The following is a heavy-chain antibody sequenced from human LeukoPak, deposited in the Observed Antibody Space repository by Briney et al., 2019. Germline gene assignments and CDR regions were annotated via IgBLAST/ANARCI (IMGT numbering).Heavy chain of an antibody. CDR1: GFSFSNYG. CDR2: ITGNGATT. D-gene: IGHD5-12*01. CDR3: AKGGGYEAQYYYYYLDV. J-gene: IGHJ6*03. Sequence: GGSLRLSCAASGFSFSNYGMNWVRQAPGKGLEWVSGITGNGATTYYADSVKGRFTISRDNSRNTVYLQMNSLRAEDTAVYYCAKGGGYEAQYYYYYLDVWGKGTTVTISS. V-gene: IGHV3-23*01.